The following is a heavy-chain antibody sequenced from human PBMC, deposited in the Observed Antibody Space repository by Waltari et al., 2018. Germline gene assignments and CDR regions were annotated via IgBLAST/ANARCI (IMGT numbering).Heavy chain of an antibody. J-gene: IGHJ4*02. V-gene: IGHV3-23*01. CDR3: ARGSGVDS. CDR2: ISDAGGII. CDR1: GFSFSTYV. Sequence: EVQLLESGGGLVQPGGSLRLSCAASGFSFSTYVVNWVRQAPGKGLEWVSSISDAGGIINYADSVKGRFTISRDNSKNPLYLQMNSLRADDTAVYYCARGSGVDSWGQGTLVTISS. D-gene: IGHD7-27*01.